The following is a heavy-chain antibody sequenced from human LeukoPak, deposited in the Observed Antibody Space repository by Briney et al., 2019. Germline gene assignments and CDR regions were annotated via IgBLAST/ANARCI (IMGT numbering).Heavy chain of an antibody. CDR3: ARSFCTSATCSKGYSYYVMDV. V-gene: IGHV3-21*01. CDR2: ISSGGHYT. CDR1: GFTFSPYA. D-gene: IGHD2/OR15-2a*01. Sequence: GGSLRLSCAASGFTFSPYAMNWVRQAPGEGLGWVSYISSGGHYTFYADSLKGRFTVSRDNAKNSLFLPMDSLRAEDTAVYYCARSFCTSATCSKGYSYYVMDVWGQGTTVTFSS. J-gene: IGHJ6*02.